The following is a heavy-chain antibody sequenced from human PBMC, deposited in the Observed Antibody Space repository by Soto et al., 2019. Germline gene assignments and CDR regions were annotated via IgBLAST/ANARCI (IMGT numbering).Heavy chain of an antibody. CDR1: GYIFSDYG. Sequence: ASVKVSCKSSGYIFSDYGITWVRQAPGQGLEWMGWISAYNGNTDYAQKFQDRLTLATDTSTSTAYMGLRSLRSDDTALYYCARPVTPPDHLDIWGQGTMVTVSS. V-gene: IGHV1-18*01. D-gene: IGHD4-4*01. CDR2: ISAYNGNT. CDR3: ARPVTPPDHLDI. J-gene: IGHJ3*02.